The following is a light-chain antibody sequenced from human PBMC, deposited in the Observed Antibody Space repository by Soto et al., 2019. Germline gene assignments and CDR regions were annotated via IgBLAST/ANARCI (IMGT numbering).Light chain of an antibody. CDR2: GAS. CDR1: QSVSSN. Sequence: VVMTQSPATLSVSPGERATLSCRASQSVSSNLAWYQQKPGQAPRLLTYGASTRATGIPARFSGSGSGTEFTLTISSLQPEDFAVYYCQRYGGPSWTFGQGTKVDIK. V-gene: IGKV3-15*01. CDR3: QRYGGPSWT. J-gene: IGKJ1*01.